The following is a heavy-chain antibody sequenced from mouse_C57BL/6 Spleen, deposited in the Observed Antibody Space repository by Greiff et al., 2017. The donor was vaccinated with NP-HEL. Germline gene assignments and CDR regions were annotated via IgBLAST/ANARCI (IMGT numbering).Heavy chain of an antibody. V-gene: IGHV5-15*01. CDR2: ISNLAYSI. CDR1: GFTFSDYG. J-gene: IGHJ3*01. CDR3: ARDYGSSSFAY. D-gene: IGHD1-1*01. Sequence: EVNLVESGGGLVQPGGSLKLSCAASGFTFSDYGMAWVRQAPRKGPEWVAFISNLAYSIYYADTVTGRFTISRENAKNTLYLEMSSLRSEDTAMYYCARDYGSSSFAYWGQGTLVTVSA.